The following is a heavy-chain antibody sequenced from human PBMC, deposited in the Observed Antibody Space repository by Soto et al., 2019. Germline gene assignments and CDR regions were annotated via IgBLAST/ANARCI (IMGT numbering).Heavy chain of an antibody. V-gene: IGHV4-39*01. CDR1: GGSISSSSYY. CDR2: IYYSGST. D-gene: IGHD3-16*02. CDR3: ARGGGGNDYVWGSYRPLDF. J-gene: IGHJ4*02. Sequence: SETLSLTCTVSGGSISSSSYYWGWIRQPPGKGLEWIGSIYYSGSTYYNPSLKSRVTISVDTSKNQFSLKLSSVTAADTAVYYCARGGGGNDYVWGSYRPLDFWGQGTLVTVSS.